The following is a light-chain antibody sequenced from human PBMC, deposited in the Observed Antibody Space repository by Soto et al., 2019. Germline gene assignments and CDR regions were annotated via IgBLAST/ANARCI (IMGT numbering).Light chain of an antibody. CDR1: QRISSW. J-gene: IGKJ1*01. Sequence: DIQMTQSPSTLSASVGDRVTITCRASQRISSWLAWYQQKPGKAPKLLIYKAPNLESGVPSRFSGSGSGTEFTLTISSLQPDDFAIYYCQQYDTYTTFGQGTKVEIK. V-gene: IGKV1-5*03. CDR3: QQYDTYTT. CDR2: KAP.